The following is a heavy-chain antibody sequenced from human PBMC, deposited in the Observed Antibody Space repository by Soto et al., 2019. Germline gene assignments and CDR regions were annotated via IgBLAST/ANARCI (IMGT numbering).Heavy chain of an antibody. J-gene: IGHJ5*02. Sequence: GGSLRLSCAASGFTFSSYGMHWVRQAPGKGLEWVAVISYDGSNKYYADSVKGRFTISRDNSKNTLYLQMNSLRAEDTAVYYCAKDSSGWYLGWFDPWGRGTLVTVSS. V-gene: IGHV3-30*18. CDR3: AKDSSGWYLGWFDP. CDR2: ISYDGSNK. D-gene: IGHD6-19*01. CDR1: GFTFSSYG.